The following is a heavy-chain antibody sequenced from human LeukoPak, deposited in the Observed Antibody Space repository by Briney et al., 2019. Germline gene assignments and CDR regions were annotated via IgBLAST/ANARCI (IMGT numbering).Heavy chain of an antibody. CDR2: IVYDGGDK. Sequence: PGGSLRLSCVASGFTSSNYGMHWVRQAPGKGLEWVVVIVYDGGDKYYADSVRGRFTISRDNSKDTLYLQMNSLRAEDTAVYYCAKGSGRSDHEGLDYWGQGTLVTVSS. J-gene: IGHJ4*02. D-gene: IGHD1-14*01. CDR3: AKGSGRSDHEGLDY. V-gene: IGHV3-33*06. CDR1: GFTSSNYG.